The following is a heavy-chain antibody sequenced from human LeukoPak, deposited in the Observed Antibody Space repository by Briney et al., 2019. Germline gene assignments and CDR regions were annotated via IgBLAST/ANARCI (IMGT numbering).Heavy chain of an antibody. CDR2: INHSGST. Sequence: PSETLSLTCAVYGGSFSGYYWSWIRQPPGKGLEWIGEINHSGSTNYNPSLKSRVTISVDTSKNQFSLKLSSVTAADTAVYYCARGHVKQRRPRYYMDVWGKGTTVTVSS. V-gene: IGHV4-34*01. CDR1: GGSFSGYY. CDR3: ARGHVKQRRPRYYMDV. D-gene: IGHD5-24*01. J-gene: IGHJ6*03.